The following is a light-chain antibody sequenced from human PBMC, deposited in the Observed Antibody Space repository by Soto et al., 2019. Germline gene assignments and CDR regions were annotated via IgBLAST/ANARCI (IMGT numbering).Light chain of an antibody. Sequence: IQLIQSPSSLSASVGDRVTITCRASQGISSNLAWYQQKPGRAPKLLIFGASTLQSGVPSRFSGSGSGTDFTLTISSLQPEDFATYFCQQLNSYPPWTFGQGTKVEIK. V-gene: IGKV1-9*01. CDR1: QGISSN. CDR2: GAS. CDR3: QQLNSYPPWT. J-gene: IGKJ1*01.